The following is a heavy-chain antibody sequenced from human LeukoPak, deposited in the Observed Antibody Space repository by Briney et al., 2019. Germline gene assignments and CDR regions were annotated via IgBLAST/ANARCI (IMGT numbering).Heavy chain of an antibody. Sequence: GGSLRPSCAASGFTFSSYAMSWVRQAPGKGLEWVSAISGSGGSTYYADSVKGRFTISRDNSKNTLYLQMNSLRAEDTAVYYCCSGRGTRYDYWGQGTLVTVSS. D-gene: IGHD3-10*02. CDR2: ISGSGGST. J-gene: IGHJ4*02. CDR3: CSGRGTRYDY. CDR1: GFTFSSYA. V-gene: IGHV3-23*01.